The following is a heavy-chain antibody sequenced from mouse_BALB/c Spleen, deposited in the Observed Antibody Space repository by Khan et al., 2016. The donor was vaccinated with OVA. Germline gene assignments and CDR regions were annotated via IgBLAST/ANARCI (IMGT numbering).Heavy chain of an antibody. V-gene: IGHV3-2*02. CDR1: GYSITSGYG. CDR2: ISYSGST. Sequence: VQLQQSGPGLVKPSQSLSLTCTVTGYSITSGYGWNWIRQFPGNKLEWMGYISYSGSTNYNPSLKSRISITRDTSKNQFFLQLNSVTTEDTATYYCARTARIKYWGQGTTLTVSS. CDR3: ARTARIKY. D-gene: IGHD1-2*01. J-gene: IGHJ2*01.